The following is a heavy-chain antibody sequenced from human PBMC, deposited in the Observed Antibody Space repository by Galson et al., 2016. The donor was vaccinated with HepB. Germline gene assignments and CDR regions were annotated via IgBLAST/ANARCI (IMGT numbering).Heavy chain of an antibody. D-gene: IGHD4/OR15-4a*01. V-gene: IGHV4-31*03. Sequence: TLSLTCTVSGGSISSGDYYWNWIRQHPGKGLEWIGYIHYSGSADYNPSLKSRVTTSVDTSKNQFSLKVSSVTAADTAVSFCTRGPRTIYFDSWGQGTLVTVSS. CDR1: GGSISSGDYY. CDR2: IHYSGSA. CDR3: TRGPRTIYFDS. J-gene: IGHJ4*02.